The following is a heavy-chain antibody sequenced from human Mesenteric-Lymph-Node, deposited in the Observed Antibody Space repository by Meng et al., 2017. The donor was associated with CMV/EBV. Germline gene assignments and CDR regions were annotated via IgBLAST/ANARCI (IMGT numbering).Heavy chain of an antibody. CDR1: SSNSAA. Sequence: SSNSAALNWIRQSPSRGLEWLGRTYYRSKWYNDYAVSVKSRITINPDTSKNQFSLQLNSVTPEDTAVYYCARALLGSGSYRYWYFDLWGRGTLVTVSS. D-gene: IGHD3-10*01. CDR2: TYYRSKWYN. V-gene: IGHV6-1*01. CDR3: ARALLGSGSYRYWYFDL. J-gene: IGHJ2*01.